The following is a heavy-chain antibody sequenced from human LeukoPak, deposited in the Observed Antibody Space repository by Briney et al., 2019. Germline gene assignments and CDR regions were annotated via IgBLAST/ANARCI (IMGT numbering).Heavy chain of an antibody. V-gene: IGHV3-23*01. Sequence: GGSLRLSCAASGFTFSSYSMNWVRQAPGKGLEWVSSMSGSGGSIKYADSVKGRFTISRDNSRNTLYLQMDSLRAEDTAVYYCAKRPTGVVASYFESWGQGTLVTVSS. CDR2: MSGSGGSI. J-gene: IGHJ4*02. D-gene: IGHD2-8*02. CDR1: GFTFSSYS. CDR3: AKRPTGVVASYFES.